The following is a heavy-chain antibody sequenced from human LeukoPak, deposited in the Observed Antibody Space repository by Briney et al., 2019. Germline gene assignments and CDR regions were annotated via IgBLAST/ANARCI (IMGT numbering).Heavy chain of an antibody. CDR3: ARDSDYVWGSYRYSDY. CDR2: IYSGGST. Sequence: GGSLRLSCAASGFTVSSNYMSWVRQAPGKGLEWVSVIYSGGSTYYADSVKGRFTISRDNSKNTLYLQMNSLRAEDTAVYYCARDSDYVWGSYRYSDYWGQGTLVTVSS. J-gene: IGHJ4*02. V-gene: IGHV3-53*01. CDR1: GFTVSSNY. D-gene: IGHD3-16*02.